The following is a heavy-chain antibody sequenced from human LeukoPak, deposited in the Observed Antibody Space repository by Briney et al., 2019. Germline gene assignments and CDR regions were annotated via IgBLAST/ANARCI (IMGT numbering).Heavy chain of an antibody. CDR3: ARHGELGDSFDI. D-gene: IGHD1-7*01. Sequence: SETLSLTCTVSGGSISSGYYYWGCIRQPPGKGLEWVGSIYPSGGTYYNPSLKSRITISVDTSKNQFSMKLRSVTAADSAVYYCARHGELGDSFDIWGQGTMVTVSS. CDR2: IYPSGGT. CDR1: GGSISSGYYY. J-gene: IGHJ3*02. V-gene: IGHV4-39*01.